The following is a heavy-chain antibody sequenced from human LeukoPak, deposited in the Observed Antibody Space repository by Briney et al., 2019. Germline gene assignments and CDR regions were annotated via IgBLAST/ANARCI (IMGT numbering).Heavy chain of an antibody. J-gene: IGHJ6*03. V-gene: IGHV4-4*07. CDR3: AREFGSGWYANYHMDV. Sequence: SETLSLTCTVSGGSISIYYWSWIRQPAGKGLEWIGRIYTSGSTNYNPSLKSRVTISVDKSKNQFSLKLSSVTAADTAVYYCAREFGSGWYANYHMDVWGKGTTVTVSS. CDR2: IYTSGST. D-gene: IGHD6-19*01. CDR1: GGSISIYY.